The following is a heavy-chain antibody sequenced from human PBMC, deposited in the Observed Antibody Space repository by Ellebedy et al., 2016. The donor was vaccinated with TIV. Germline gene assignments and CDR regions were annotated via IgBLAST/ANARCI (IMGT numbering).Heavy chain of an antibody. CDR3: ATDGSYGDHFSPTHAFVT. CDR1: GFSFSSYS. J-gene: IGHJ3*02. D-gene: IGHD1-26*01. CDR2: ISGSTITT. Sequence: GESLKISCAASGFSFSSYSMNWVRQAPGKGLEWVSYISGSTITTYYADSVKGRFTISRDNAQNSLFLQMNSLRAEDTAVYYCATDGSYGDHFSPTHAFVTWGQGTMVIVSS. V-gene: IGHV3-48*04.